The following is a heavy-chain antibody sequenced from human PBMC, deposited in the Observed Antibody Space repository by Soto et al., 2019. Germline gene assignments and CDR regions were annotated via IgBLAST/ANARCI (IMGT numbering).Heavy chain of an antibody. J-gene: IGHJ5*02. CDR1: GGSFSGYY. CDR3: ARGHYIVVVPAALNWFDP. Sequence: PSETLSLTCAVYGGSFSGYYWSWIRQPPGKGLEWIGEINHSGSTNYNPSLKSRVTISVDTSKNQFSLKLSSVTAADTAVYYCARGHYIVVVPAALNWFDPWGQGTLVTVPQ. D-gene: IGHD2-2*01. V-gene: IGHV4-34*01. CDR2: INHSGST.